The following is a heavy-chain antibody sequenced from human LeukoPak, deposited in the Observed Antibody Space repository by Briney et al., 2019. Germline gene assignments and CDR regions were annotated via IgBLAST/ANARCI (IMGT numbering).Heavy chain of an antibody. J-gene: IGHJ4*02. CDR2: MNPNSGNT. D-gene: IGHD3-22*01. Sequence: ASVKVSCKVSGYTLTELSMHWVRQAPGKGLEWMGWMNPNSGNTGYAQKFQGRVTITRNTSISTAYMELSSLRSEDTAVYYCARAHYYDSSGYYYVGFDYWGQGTLVTVSS. CDR3: ARAHYYDSSGYYYVGFDY. CDR1: GYTLTELS. V-gene: IGHV1-8*03.